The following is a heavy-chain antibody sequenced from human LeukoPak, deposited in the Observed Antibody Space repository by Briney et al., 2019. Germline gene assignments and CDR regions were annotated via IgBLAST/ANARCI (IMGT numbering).Heavy chain of an antibody. V-gene: IGHV4-59*12. D-gene: IGHD6-19*01. J-gene: IGHJ4*02. CDR2: IYYSGST. CDR3: ASLIAVAGTSDY. CDR1: GGSISSYY. Sequence: PSETLSLTCTVSGGSISSYYWSWIRQPPGKGLEWIGYIYYSGSTNYNPSLKSRVTISVDTSKNQFSLKLSSVTAADTAVYYCASLIAVAGTSDYWGQGTLVTVSS.